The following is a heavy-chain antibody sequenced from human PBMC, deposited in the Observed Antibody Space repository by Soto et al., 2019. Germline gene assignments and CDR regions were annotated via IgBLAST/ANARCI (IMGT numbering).Heavy chain of an antibody. CDR2: ISWNSGSI. J-gene: IGHJ4*02. Sequence: PGGSLRLSCAASGFTFDDYAMHWVRQAPGKGLEWVSGISWNSGSIGYADSVKGRFTISRDNAKNSLYLQMNSLRAEDTALYYCAKGRGSYLDYWGQGTLVTVSS. V-gene: IGHV3-9*01. D-gene: IGHD1-26*01. CDR3: AKGRGSYLDY. CDR1: GFTFDDYA.